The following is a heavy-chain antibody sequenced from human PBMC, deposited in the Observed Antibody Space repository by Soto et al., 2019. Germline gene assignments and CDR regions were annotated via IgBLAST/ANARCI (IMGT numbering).Heavy chain of an antibody. J-gene: IGHJ4*02. CDR3: ARDNHHYYDSSGLFDY. CDR1: GGSISSGGYY. V-gene: IGHV4-31*03. Sequence: SETLSLTCTVSGGSISSGGYYWSWIRQHPGKGLEWIGYIYYSGSTYYNPSLKSRVTISVDTSKNQFSLKLSSVTAADTAVYYCARDNHHYYDSSGLFDYWGQGAQVTV. CDR2: IYYSGST. D-gene: IGHD3-22*01.